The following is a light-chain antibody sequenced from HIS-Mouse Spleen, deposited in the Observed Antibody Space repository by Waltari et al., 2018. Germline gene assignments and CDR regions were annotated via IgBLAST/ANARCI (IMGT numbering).Light chain of an antibody. V-gene: IGKV1-33*01. CDR3: QQYDNLPPFT. CDR1: KDISNY. J-gene: IGKJ3*01. CDR2: DAS. Sequence: DIQMTQSLSSLSASVGDRFTITCQASKDISNYLNWYQQKPGKAPKLLIYDASNLETGVPSRFSGSGSGTDFTFTISSLQPEDIATYYCQQYDNLPPFTFGPGTKVDIK.